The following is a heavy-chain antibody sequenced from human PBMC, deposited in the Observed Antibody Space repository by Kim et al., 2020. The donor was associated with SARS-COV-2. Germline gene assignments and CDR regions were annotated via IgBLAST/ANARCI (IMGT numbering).Heavy chain of an antibody. J-gene: IGHJ4*02. CDR3: ARNGGAPDY. CDR2: SEK. Sequence: SEKHYVDSVPGRFTISRDTANNLLFLQMTSLRAEDTAVYYCARNGGAPDYWGQGTLVTVSS. V-gene: IGHV3-7*04.